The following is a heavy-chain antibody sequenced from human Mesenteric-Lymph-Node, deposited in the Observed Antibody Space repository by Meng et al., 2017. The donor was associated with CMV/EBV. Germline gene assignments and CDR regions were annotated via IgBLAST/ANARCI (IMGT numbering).Heavy chain of an antibody. V-gene: IGHV3-11*04. CDR2: ISSTGIPT. CDR1: GFSLGDYY. CDR3: ARDLHYSYDYAMDV. Sequence: GGSLRLSCEASGFSLGDYYMSWIRQAPGQGLEWISYISSTGIPTYYAESVRGRFTVSRDNAKNPVFLQINSLTVEDTAVYYCARDLHYSYDYAMDVWGQGTTVTVSS. J-gene: IGHJ6*02. D-gene: IGHD2-21*01.